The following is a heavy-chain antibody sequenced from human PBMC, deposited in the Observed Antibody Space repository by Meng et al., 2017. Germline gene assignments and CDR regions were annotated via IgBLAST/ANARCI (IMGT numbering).Heavy chain of an antibody. CDR1: GGTFSSYA. CDR2: IIPIFGTA. Sequence: QVQSGEAGAEVKKPGSSVKVSCKASGGTFSSYAISWVRQAPGQGLEWMGGIIPIFGTANYAQKFQGRVTITADESTSTAYMELSSLRSEDTAVYYCARDESYIAVAGPNGFDPWGQGTLVTVSS. CDR3: ARDESYIAVAGPNGFDP. J-gene: IGHJ5*02. D-gene: IGHD6-19*01. V-gene: IGHV1-69*01.